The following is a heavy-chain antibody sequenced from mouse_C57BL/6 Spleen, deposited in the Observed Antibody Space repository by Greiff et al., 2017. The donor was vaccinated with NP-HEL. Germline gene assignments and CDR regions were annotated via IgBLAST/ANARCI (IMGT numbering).Heavy chain of an antibody. CDR2: ISGGGGNT. Sequence: EVMLVESGGGLVKPGGSLKLSCAASGFTFSSYTMSWVRQTPEKRLEWVATISGGGGNTYYPDSVKGRFTISRDNAKNTLYLQMSSLRSEDTAVYYCARRGGYPYFDYWGQGTTLTVSS. V-gene: IGHV5-9*01. D-gene: IGHD2-2*01. J-gene: IGHJ2*01. CDR3: ARRGGYPYFDY. CDR1: GFTFSSYT.